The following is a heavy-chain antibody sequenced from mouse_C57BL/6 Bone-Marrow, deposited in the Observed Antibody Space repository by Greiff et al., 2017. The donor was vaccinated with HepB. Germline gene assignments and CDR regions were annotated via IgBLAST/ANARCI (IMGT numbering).Heavy chain of an antibody. CDR3: ARELRLR. CDR1: GYSITSGYY. J-gene: IGHJ3*02. CDR2: ISYDGSN. V-gene: IGHV3-6*01. D-gene: IGHD3-2*02. Sequence: VQLQQSGPGLVKPSQSLSLTCSVAGYSITSGYYWNWIRQFPGNKLEWMGYISYDGSNNYNPSLKNRISITRDTSKNQFFLKLNSVTTEDTATYYCARELRLRWGQGTLVTVSA.